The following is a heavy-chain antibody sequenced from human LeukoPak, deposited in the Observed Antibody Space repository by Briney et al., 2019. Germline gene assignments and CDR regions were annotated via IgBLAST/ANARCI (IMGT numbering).Heavy chain of an antibody. CDR1: GGSISSYY. CDR3: ARVQPLTGDLDY. J-gene: IGHJ4*02. CDR2: IYYSGST. V-gene: IGHV4-59*01. D-gene: IGHD7-27*01. Sequence: SETLSLTCTVSGGSISSYYWSWIRQPPGKGLEWIGYIYYSGSTNYNPSLKSRVTISVDTSKNQFSLKLSSVTAADTAVYYCARVQPLTGDLDYWGQGTLVTVSS.